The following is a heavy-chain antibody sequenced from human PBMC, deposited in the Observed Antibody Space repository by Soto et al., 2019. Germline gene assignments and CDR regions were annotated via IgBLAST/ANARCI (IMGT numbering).Heavy chain of an antibody. V-gene: IGHV3-48*02. Sequence: PGGSLRLSCAASGFTFSSYSMNWVRQAPGKGLEWVSYISSSSSTIYYADSVKGRFTISRDNAKNSLYLQMNSLGDEDTALYYCARPEYSSSSYGMDVWGQGTTVTVSS. CDR2: ISSSSSTI. CDR3: ARPEYSSSSYGMDV. CDR1: GFTFSSYS. D-gene: IGHD6-6*01. J-gene: IGHJ6*02.